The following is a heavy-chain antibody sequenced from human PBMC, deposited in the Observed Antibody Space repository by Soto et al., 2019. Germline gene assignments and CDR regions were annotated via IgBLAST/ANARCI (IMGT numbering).Heavy chain of an antibody. V-gene: IGHV1-69*13. CDR1: GGTFSSYA. Sequence: PVKVSCEDSGGTFSSYAINWVRQAPGQGLEWMGGIIPIFGTANYAQKFQGRVTITADESTSTAYMELSSLRSEDTAVYYCARAGLAYCGGDCWYYCDYWVQGTLVTVSS. CDR3: ARAGLAYCGGDCWYYCDY. D-gene: IGHD2-21*02. J-gene: IGHJ4*02. CDR2: IIPIFGTA.